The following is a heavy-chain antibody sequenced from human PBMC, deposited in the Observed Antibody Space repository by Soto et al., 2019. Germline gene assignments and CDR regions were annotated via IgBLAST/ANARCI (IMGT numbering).Heavy chain of an antibody. CDR1: GGSSSSYD. V-gene: IGHV4-59*08. J-gene: IGHJ5*02. CDR2: IYESGST. Sequence: PSETLSLTCTVSGGSSSSYDVSWIRQPPGKGLEWIGYIYESGSTNYNPSLKSRVSISVDTSKNQFSVKLNSVTAADTAVYYCARGPQALWFDPWGQGTLVTVSS. CDR3: ARGPQALWFDP.